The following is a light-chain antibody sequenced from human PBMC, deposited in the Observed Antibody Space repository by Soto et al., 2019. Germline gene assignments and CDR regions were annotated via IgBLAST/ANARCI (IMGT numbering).Light chain of an antibody. CDR2: GAS. CDR3: QQYGSSPMYT. Sequence: EIVLPQSTGTLSLSPGERATLSCRASQSVTTSFLAWYQQKPGQAPRLLIHGASTRAAGIPDRVSGSVSGTDVNITISRLEPEDSAVYFCQQYGSSPMYTFGQGNKLEI. J-gene: IGKJ2*01. CDR1: QSVTTSF. V-gene: IGKV3-20*01.